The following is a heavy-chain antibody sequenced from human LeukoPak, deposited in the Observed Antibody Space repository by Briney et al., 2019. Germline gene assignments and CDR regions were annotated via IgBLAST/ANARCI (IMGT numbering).Heavy chain of an antibody. CDR3: ARSFNYYDSSGLMFDP. V-gene: IGHV3-7*01. Sequence: GGSLRLSCAASGFTFSNAWMSWVRQAPGKGLEWVANIKQDGSEKYYVDSVKGRFTISRDNAKNSLYLQMNSLRAEDTAVYYCARSFNYYDSSGLMFDPWGQGTLVTVSS. CDR2: IKQDGSEK. D-gene: IGHD3-22*01. CDR1: GFTFSNAW. J-gene: IGHJ5*02.